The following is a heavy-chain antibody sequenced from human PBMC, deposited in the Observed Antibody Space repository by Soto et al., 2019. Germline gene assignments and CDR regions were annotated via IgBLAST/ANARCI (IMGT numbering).Heavy chain of an antibody. Sequence: SETVSLTCTVSGGSISTSSYYWGWIRQPPEKGLELIGSIYYSGSTYYRPAVKGRVTISVDTSKNQFSLKLSSVTAADTAVYYCARVGYCSGGSCYRPPFDYWRQGTLVTVSS. V-gene: IGHV4-39*01. J-gene: IGHJ4*02. CDR2: IYYSGST. D-gene: IGHD2-15*01. CDR1: GGSISTSSYY. CDR3: ARVGYCSGGSCYRPPFDY.